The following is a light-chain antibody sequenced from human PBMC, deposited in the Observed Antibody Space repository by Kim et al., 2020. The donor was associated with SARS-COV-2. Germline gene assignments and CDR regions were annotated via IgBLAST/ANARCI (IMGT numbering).Light chain of an antibody. CDR1: QSVSGSY. CDR2: HAS. Sequence: EIVLTQSPGTLSLSPGERAALSCRASQSVSGSYLAWYQQQPGQAPRLLIYHASTRATGIPDRFSGSGSGTDFTLTISRLEPEDFAVYYCQQYGSSLSTFGQGTKVDIK. CDR3: QQYGSSLST. V-gene: IGKV3-20*01. J-gene: IGKJ1*01.